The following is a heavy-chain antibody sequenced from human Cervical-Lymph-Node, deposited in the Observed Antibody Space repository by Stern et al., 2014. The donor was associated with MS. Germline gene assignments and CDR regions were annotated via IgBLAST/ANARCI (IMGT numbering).Heavy chain of an antibody. J-gene: IGHJ4*02. CDR1: GYTFTSYP. D-gene: IGHD1-1*01. V-gene: IGHV7-4-1*02. CDR3: ATFTTTFDY. Sequence: VPLVESGSELKKPGASVKVSCQASGYTFTSYPMNWVRQAPGQGLEWMGWINTINGNPTYAQGFTGRFVFSLDTSVSTAYLQISSLKAEDTAVYYCATFTTTFDYWGRGTLVTVSS. CDR2: INTINGNP.